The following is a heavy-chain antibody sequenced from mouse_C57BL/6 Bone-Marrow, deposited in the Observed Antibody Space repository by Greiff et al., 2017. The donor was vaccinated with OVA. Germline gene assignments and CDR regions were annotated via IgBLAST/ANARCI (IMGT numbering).Heavy chain of an antibody. CDR2: IDPENGDT. J-gene: IGHJ2*01. CDR1: GFNIKDDY. V-gene: IGHV14-4*01. D-gene: IGHD1-1*01. CDR3: TTFYYGSSLYYFDY. Sequence: EVKVVESGAELVRPGASVKLSCTASGFNIKDDYMHWVKQRPEQGLEWIGWIDPENGDTEYASKFQGKATITADTSSNTAYLQLSSLTSEDTAVYYCTTFYYGSSLYYFDYWGQGTTLTVSS.